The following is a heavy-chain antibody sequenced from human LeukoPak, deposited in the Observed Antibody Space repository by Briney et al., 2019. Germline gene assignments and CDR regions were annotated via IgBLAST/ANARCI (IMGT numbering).Heavy chain of an antibody. D-gene: IGHD3-22*01. CDR2: INPNSGGT. V-gene: IGHV1-2*06. Sequence: ASVKVSCKAFGYTFTGNYMHWVRQAPGQGLEWMGRINPNSGGTNYAQKFQGRVTMTRDTSISTAYMELSRLRSDDTAVYYCARAKYYYDSSGHPEDYWGQGTLVTVSS. CDR3: ARAKYYYDSSGHPEDY. CDR1: GYTFTGNY. J-gene: IGHJ4*02.